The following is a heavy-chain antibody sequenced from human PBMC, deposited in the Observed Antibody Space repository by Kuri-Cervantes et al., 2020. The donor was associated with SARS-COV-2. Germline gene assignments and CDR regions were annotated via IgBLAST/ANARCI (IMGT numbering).Heavy chain of an antibody. CDR2: IDPSDSYT. J-gene: IGHJ4*02. CDR1: GYSFTNYW. V-gene: IGHV5-10-1*01. D-gene: IGHD2-2*01. Sequence: GGSLRLSCKVSGYSFTNYWITWVRQMPGKGLEWMGRIDPSDSYTNYSPSFQGHVTISADKSISTAYLQWGSLKASDTAMYYCARRHCSSTSCYLDYWGQGTLVTVSS. CDR3: ARRHCSSTSCYLDY.